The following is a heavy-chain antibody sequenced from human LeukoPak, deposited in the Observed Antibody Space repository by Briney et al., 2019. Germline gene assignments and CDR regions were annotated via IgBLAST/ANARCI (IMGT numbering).Heavy chain of an antibody. CDR2: ISSSSSYI. V-gene: IGHV3-21*01. CDR3: AKGVSKNP. J-gene: IGHJ5*02. CDR1: GFTFSSYS. Sequence: SGGSLRLSCAASGFTFSSYSMNWVRQAPGKGLEWVSSISSSSSYIYYADSVKGRFTISRDNAKNSLYLQMSSLRAEDTAVYYCAKGVSKNPWGQGTLVTVSS.